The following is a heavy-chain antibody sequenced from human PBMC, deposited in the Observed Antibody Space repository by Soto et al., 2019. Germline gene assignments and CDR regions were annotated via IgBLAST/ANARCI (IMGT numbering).Heavy chain of an antibody. CDR3: ARDAVYYEILAGYYPNYMDV. CDR2: ISSSSSYI. CDR1: GFTFSSYS. V-gene: IGHV3-21*01. D-gene: IGHD3-9*01. J-gene: IGHJ6*03. Sequence: EVQLVESGGGLVKPGGSLRLSCAASGFTFSSYSMNWVRQAPGKGLEWVSSISSSSSYIYYADSVKGRFTISRDNAKNSLYLQMNSLSAEETAVYYCARDAVYYEILAGYYPNYMDVWGKGTTVTVSS.